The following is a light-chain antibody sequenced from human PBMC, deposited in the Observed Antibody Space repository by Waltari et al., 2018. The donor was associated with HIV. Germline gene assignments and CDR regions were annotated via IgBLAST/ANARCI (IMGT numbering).Light chain of an antibody. CDR1: SSNIGSNT. J-gene: IGLJ1*01. V-gene: IGLV1-44*01. CDR2: SNN. Sequence: QSVLTQPPSASGTPGQRITISCSGSSSNIGSNTVNWYQQLPGTAPKLLIYSNNQRPSGVHDRFSGSKSATSASLAISGLQSEDEANYYCAAWDDSLNGYVFGTGTKVTVL. CDR3: AAWDDSLNGYV.